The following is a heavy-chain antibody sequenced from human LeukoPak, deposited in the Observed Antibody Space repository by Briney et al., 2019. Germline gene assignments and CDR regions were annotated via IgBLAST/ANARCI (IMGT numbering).Heavy chain of an antibody. D-gene: IGHD3-22*01. CDR1: GGTFSSYA. J-gene: IGHJ4*02. CDR3: ARGDNYYDSSGYPVDY. CDR2: IIPILGIA. V-gene: IGHV1-69*04. Sequence: SVKVSCKASGGTFSSYAISWVRQAPGQGLEWMGRIIPILGIANYAQKFQGRVTITADKSTSTAYMELSSLRSEDTAVYYCARGDNYYDSSGYPVDYWGQGTLVTASS.